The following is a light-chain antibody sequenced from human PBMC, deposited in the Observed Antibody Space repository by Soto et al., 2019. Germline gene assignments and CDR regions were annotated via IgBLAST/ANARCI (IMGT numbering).Light chain of an antibody. CDR1: SSDVGGYNY. CDR2: DVS. CDR3: SSYTTSNTRQIV. V-gene: IGLV2-14*01. Sequence: QSVLTQPASVSGSPGQSITISCTGTSSDVGGYNYASWYQQHPGKAPKFMIYDVSNRPSGVSNRFSGSKSGNTASLTISGLQAEDDADYYCSSYTTSNTRQIVFGTGTKVTVL. J-gene: IGLJ1*01.